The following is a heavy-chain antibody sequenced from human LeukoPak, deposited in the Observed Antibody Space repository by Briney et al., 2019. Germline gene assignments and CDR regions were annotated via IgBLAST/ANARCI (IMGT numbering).Heavy chain of an antibody. J-gene: IGHJ4*02. CDR1: GYTFTGYY. CDR2: INPNSGGT. Sequence: ASVTVSCKASGYTFTGYYMHWVRQAPGQGLEWMGWINPNSGGTNYAQKLQDRVTMTTDTSTSTAYMELRSLRSDDTAMYYCAREGIRIAAAGTIDYWGQGTLVTVSS. D-gene: IGHD6-13*01. CDR3: AREGIRIAAAGTIDY. V-gene: IGHV1-2*02.